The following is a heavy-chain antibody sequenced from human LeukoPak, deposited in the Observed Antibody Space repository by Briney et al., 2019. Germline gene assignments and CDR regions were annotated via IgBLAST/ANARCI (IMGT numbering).Heavy chain of an antibody. J-gene: IGHJ4*02. Sequence: SETLSLTCTVSGGSLSSYYWSWIRQPPGKGLEWIGYIYYSGSTNYNPSLKSRVTISVDTSKNQFSLKLSSVTATDTAVYYCARQPRGDLLYYFDYWGQGTLVTVSS. CDR2: IYYSGST. D-gene: IGHD3-10*01. CDR3: ARQPRGDLLYYFDY. V-gene: IGHV4-59*01. CDR1: GGSLSSYY.